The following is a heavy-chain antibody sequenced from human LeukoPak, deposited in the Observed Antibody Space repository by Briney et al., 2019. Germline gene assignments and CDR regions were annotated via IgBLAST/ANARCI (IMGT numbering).Heavy chain of an antibody. Sequence: GGSLRLSRAASGFTFNSYAMSWVRQAPGKGLEWVSAIVGDTVTFYTDSVKGRFTISRDNSKNTLYLQMNSLRAEDTAIYYCAKGSAQWELYDYWGQGTLVTVSS. CDR2: IVGDTVT. D-gene: IGHD4-23*01. V-gene: IGHV3-23*01. CDR1: GFTFNSYA. J-gene: IGHJ4*02. CDR3: AKGSAQWELYDY.